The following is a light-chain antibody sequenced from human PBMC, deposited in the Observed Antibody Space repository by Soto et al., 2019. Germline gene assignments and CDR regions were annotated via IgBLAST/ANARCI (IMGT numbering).Light chain of an antibody. CDR3: QHYYSYPWT. CDR2: AAS. CDR1: QGISSY. V-gene: IGKV1-8*01. J-gene: IGKJ1*01. Sequence: AIRMTQSPSSFSASTGDRVTITYRASQGISSYLAWYQQKPGKAPKLLIYAASTLQSGVPSRFSGSGSGTDFILTISCLQSEYFATYYCQHYYSYPWTFGQGTKVEIK.